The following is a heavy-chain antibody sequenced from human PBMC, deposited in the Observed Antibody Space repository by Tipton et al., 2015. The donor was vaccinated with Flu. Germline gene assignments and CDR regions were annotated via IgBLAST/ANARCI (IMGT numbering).Heavy chain of an antibody. CDR3: ARQQTHGGSWYFFDY. D-gene: IGHD5-24*01. CDR1: GGSISGYY. CDR2: IFYSGNA. J-gene: IGHJ4*02. Sequence: TLSLTCTVSGGSISGYYWSWIRQPPGKGLEWIGNIFYSGNAHYSPSLKSRVTISVDTSNNHFSLKLSSVTAADTAVYYCARQQTHGGSWYFFDYWGQGSLVTVSS. V-gene: IGHV4-59*08.